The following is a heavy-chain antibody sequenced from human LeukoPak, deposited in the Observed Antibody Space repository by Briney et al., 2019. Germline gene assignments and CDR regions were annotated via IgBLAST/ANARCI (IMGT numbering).Heavy chain of an antibody. D-gene: IGHD6-13*01. V-gene: IGHV1-69*13. Sequence: PEASVKVSCKASGGTFSSYAISWVRQAPGQGLEWMGGIIPIFGTANYAQKFQGRVTITADESTSTAYMELSSLRSEDTAVYYCARDDGIGSSSPHFDYGGQGTLVTVSS. CDR2: IIPIFGTA. CDR1: GGTFSSYA. CDR3: ARDDGIGSSSPHFDY. J-gene: IGHJ4*02.